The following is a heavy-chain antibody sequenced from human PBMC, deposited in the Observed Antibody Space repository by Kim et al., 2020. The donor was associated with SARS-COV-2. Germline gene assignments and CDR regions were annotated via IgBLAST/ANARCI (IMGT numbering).Heavy chain of an antibody. D-gene: IGHD6-13*01. V-gene: IGHV3-30*04. CDR2: ISYDGSNK. CDR1: GFTFSSYA. J-gene: IGHJ4*01. Sequence: GGSLRLSCAASGFTFSSYAMHWVRQAPGKGLEWVAVISYDGSNKYYADSVKGRFTISRDNSKNTLYLQMNSLRAEDTAVYYCAREPTSVYLAAAAYFDYWGHGTLVTVSS. CDR3: AREPTSVYLAAAAYFDY.